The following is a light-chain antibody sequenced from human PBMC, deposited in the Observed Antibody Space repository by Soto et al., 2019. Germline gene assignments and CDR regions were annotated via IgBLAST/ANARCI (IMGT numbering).Light chain of an antibody. CDR1: QSIGRS. V-gene: IGKV3D-15*01. CDR2: GAS. CDR3: HQYNDWPLT. J-gene: IGKJ4*01. Sequence: EIVMTQSPATLSVSPGERVTLSCRASQSIGRSLAWYQQQPGQAPRLLIYGASTRATGTPVRFSGIGSGTEFTLTINSLQSEDFEVYYCHQYNDWPLTFGGGTKVDIK.